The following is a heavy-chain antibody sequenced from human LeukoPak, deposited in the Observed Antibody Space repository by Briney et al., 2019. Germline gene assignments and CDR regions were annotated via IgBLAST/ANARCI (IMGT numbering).Heavy chain of an antibody. CDR3: ARDPGGGSYFDY. CDR2: IKQDGSEK. Sequence: GGSLRLSCAASGFTFSSYWMSWLRQAPGKGLVWLANIKQDGSEKYYVDSVKGRFTISRDNAKNSLYLQMNSLRAEDTAVYYYARDPGGGSYFDYWGQGTLVTVSS. V-gene: IGHV3-7*01. J-gene: IGHJ4*02. CDR1: GFTFSSYW. D-gene: IGHD3-16*01.